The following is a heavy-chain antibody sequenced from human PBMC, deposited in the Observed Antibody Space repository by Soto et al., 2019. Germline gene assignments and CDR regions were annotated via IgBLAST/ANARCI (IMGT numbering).Heavy chain of an antibody. J-gene: IGHJ4*02. CDR1: GGTFSSYT. D-gene: IGHD3-10*01. Sequence: QVQLVQSGAEVKKPGSSVKVSCKASGGTFSSYTISWVRQAPGQGLEWMGRIIPILGIANYAQKFQGRVTMTXXKXTXRAYMELGSLRSEDTAVYYCASGFVVRGVIIDFVDYWGQGTLVTVSS. V-gene: IGHV1-69*02. CDR2: IIPILGIA. CDR3: ASGFVVRGVIIDFVDY.